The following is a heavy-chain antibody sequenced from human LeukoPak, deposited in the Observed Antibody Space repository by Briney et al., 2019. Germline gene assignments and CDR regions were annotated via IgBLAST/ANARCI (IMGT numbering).Heavy chain of an antibody. Sequence: SETLSLTCTVSGDSIDSNIYYWSWIRQSVGKGLEWIGRIYTRGSARYHPSLGSRVTMSVDTSKNQFSLELTSVTAADTGVYYCVAGVVGPPERISWGQGSLVTVSS. CDR2: IYTRGSA. V-gene: IGHV4-61*02. CDR1: GDSIDSNIYY. D-gene: IGHD1-26*01. J-gene: IGHJ4*02. CDR3: VAGVVGPPERIS.